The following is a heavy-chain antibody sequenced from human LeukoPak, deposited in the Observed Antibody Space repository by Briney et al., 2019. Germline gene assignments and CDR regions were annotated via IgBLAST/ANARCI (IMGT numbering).Heavy chain of an antibody. V-gene: IGHV3-23*01. J-gene: IGHJ4*02. CDR1: GFTFSSYS. CDR3: AIGGGIGWTVDC. CDR2: ISVSGTST. D-gene: IGHD6-19*01. Sequence: GGSVRLSCAASGFTFSSYSMTWVRQAPGKGLEWVSGISVSGTSTYYADSVRGRFTISRDNSQNTLYRQMSSLSTEDTALYYCAIGGGIGWTVDCWGQGTLVTVS.